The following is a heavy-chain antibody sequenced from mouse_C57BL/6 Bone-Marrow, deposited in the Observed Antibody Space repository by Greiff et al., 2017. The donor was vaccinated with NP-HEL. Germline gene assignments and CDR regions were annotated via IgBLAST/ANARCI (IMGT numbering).Heavy chain of an antibody. CDR3: TSSTLYGSSLFDY. D-gene: IGHD1-1*01. J-gene: IGHJ2*01. CDR1: GYTFTDYE. Sequence: VQLKESGAELVRPGASVTLSCKASGYTFTDYEMHWVKQTPVHGLEWIGAIDPETGGTAYNQKFKGKAILTADKSSSTAYMELRSLTSEDSAVYYCTSSTLYGSSLFDYWGQGTTLTVSS. V-gene: IGHV1-15*01. CDR2: IDPETGGT.